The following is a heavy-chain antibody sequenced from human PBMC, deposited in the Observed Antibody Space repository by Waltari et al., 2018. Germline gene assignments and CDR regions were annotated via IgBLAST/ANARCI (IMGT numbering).Heavy chain of an antibody. Sequence: QVQLQESGPGLVKSSETLSLTCTVFGVSVSGYFWNWIRQAPGKGPEWIGYIRHTGDTKQNPSLKSRVTMSVDTSRNDFSLRLSSVTAADTAVYYCALWESGWRAFRFWGQGTLGTVSS. CDR1: GVSVSGYF. D-gene: IGHD6-19*01. V-gene: IGHV4-59*08. CDR3: ALWESGWRAFRF. J-gene: IGHJ4*03. CDR2: IRHTGDT.